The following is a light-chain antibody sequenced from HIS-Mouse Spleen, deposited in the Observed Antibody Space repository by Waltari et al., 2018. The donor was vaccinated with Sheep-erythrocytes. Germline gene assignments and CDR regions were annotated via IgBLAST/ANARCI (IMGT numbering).Light chain of an antibody. CDR2: DVS. Sequence: QSALTQPRSVSGSPGQSVTISCTATSSDVGGYNSVSWYQQHPGKAPKLMIYDVSKRPSGVPDRFSGSKSGNTASLTISGLQAEDEADYYCCSYAGSYTFVVFGGGTKLTVL. V-gene: IGLV2-11*01. J-gene: IGLJ2*01. CDR1: SSDVGGYNS. CDR3: CSYAGSYTFVV.